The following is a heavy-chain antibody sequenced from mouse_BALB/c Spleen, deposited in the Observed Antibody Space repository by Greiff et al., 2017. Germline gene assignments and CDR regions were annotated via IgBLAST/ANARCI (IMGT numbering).Heavy chain of an antibody. V-gene: IGHV2-6-7*01. Sequence: VKVVESGPGLVAPSQSLSITCTVSGFSLTGYGVNWVRQPPGKGLEWLGMIWGDGSTDYNSALKSRLSISKDNSKSQVFLKMNSLQTDDTARYYCARVDDYEGYAMDYWGQGTPVTVSS. J-gene: IGHJ4*01. CDR2: IWGDGST. D-gene: IGHD2-4*01. CDR3: ARVDDYEGYAMDY. CDR1: GFSLTGYG.